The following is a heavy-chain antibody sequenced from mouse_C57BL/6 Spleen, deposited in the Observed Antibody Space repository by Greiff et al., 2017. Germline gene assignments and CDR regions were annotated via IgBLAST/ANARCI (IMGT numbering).Heavy chain of an antibody. CDR3: TTTPTVED. CDR2: IDPENGDT. Sequence: VQLQQSGAELVRPGASVKLSCTASGFNIKDDYMHWVKQRPEQGLEWIGWIDPENGDTEYASKFQGKATITADTSSNTAYLQLSSLTSEDTAVYYCTTTPTVEDWGQGTTLTVSS. CDR1: GFNIKDDY. V-gene: IGHV14-4*01. D-gene: IGHD1-1*01. J-gene: IGHJ2*01.